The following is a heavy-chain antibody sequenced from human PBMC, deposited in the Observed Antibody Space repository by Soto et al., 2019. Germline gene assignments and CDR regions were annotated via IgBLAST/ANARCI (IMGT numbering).Heavy chain of an antibody. V-gene: IGHV4-39*01. D-gene: IGHD2-21*02. CDR2: IYYSGST. CDR1: GGSISSSSYF. CDR3: ARHPSDFWFDP. Sequence: SETLSLTCSVSGGSISSSSYFWGWIRQPPGKGLEWIGSIYYSGSTYYNPSLKSRVTVSVDTSKNQFSLKLSSVTAADTAVYYCARHPSDFWFDPWGQGTRVTVS. J-gene: IGHJ5*02.